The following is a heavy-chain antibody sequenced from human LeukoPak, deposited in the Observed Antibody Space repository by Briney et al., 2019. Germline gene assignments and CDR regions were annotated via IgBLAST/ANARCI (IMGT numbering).Heavy chain of an antibody. CDR3: VRENSSGWGGYFDH. V-gene: IGHV4-34*01. J-gene: IGHJ4*02. CDR1: GGSFSGYY. Sequence: SETLSLTCAVYGGSFSGYYWSWIRQPPGKGLEWIGEINHSGSTNYNPSLKSRVTISGDTSKNQFSLKLTSVTAADTAVYYCVRENSSGWGGYFDHWGQGTLATVSS. CDR2: INHSGST. D-gene: IGHD6-19*01.